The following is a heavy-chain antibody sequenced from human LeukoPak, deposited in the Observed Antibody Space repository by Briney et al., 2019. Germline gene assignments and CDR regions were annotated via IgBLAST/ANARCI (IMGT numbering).Heavy chain of an antibody. CDR2: INPNSGGT. Sequence: ASVKVSCKASGYTFTGYYMHWVRQAPGQGLEWMGWINPNSGGTNYAQKFQGRVTMTRDTSISTAYMELSRLRSDDTAVYYCARGRRIAAAGGWFDPWGQGTLVTVSS. J-gene: IGHJ5*02. D-gene: IGHD6-13*01. CDR3: ARGRRIAAAGGWFDP. V-gene: IGHV1-2*02. CDR1: GYTFTGYY.